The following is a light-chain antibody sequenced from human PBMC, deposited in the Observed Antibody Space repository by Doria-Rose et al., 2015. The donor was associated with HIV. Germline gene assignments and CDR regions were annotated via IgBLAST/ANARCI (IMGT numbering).Light chain of an antibody. J-gene: IGKJ1*01. V-gene: IGKV3-20*01. CDR1: QSFSSTY. CDR3: HQYGTSWT. Sequence: EIVMTQSPGTLSLSPGERATLSCRASQSFSSTYLAWYQQKPGQAPRLLIYDGSTRVTGIPDRSSASGSGTDFTPTINRLEPEDFALYYCHQYGTSWTFGQGTKVEI. CDR2: DGS.